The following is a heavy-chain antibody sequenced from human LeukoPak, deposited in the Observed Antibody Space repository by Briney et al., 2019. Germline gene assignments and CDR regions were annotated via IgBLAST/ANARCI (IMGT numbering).Heavy chain of an antibody. D-gene: IGHD3-10*01. CDR2: ISYDGSNK. CDR1: GFTFSSYG. CDR3: AKDRHYYSSGSYYIPYGMDV. V-gene: IGHV3-30*18. J-gene: IGHJ6*02. Sequence: GGSLRLSCAASGFTFSSYGMHWVRQAPGKGLEWVAVISYDGSNKYYADSVKGRFTISRDNSKNTLYLQMNSLRAEDTAVYYCAKDRHYYSSGSYYIPYGMDVWGQGTTVTVSS.